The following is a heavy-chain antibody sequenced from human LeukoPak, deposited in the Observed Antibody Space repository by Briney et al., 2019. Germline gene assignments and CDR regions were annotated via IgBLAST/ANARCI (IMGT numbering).Heavy chain of an antibody. CDR1: GFTFSIYG. D-gene: IGHD5-12*01. CDR3: ARGYSGYFYY. J-gene: IGHJ4*02. CDR2: IDGDGSST. V-gene: IGHV3-74*01. Sequence: GRSLRLSCATSGFTFSIYGIHWVRQAPGKGLVWVSRIDGDGSSTNYADSVKGRFTISRDNAKNTLYLQMNSLRAEDTAVYYCARGYSGYFYYWGQGTLVTVSS.